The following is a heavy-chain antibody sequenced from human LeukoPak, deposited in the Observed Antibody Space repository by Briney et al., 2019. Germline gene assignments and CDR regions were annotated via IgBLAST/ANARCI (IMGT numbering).Heavy chain of an antibody. Sequence: SETLSLTCTVSGGSISSHYWSWIRQPPGKGLEWIGYIYYSGSTNYNPSLKSRVTISVDTSKNQFSLKLSSVTAAGTAVYYCARVRKAGRSYGIDYWGQGTLVTVSS. CDR3: ARVRKAGRSYGIDY. CDR2: IYYSGST. J-gene: IGHJ4*02. D-gene: IGHD5-18*01. CDR1: GGSISSHY. V-gene: IGHV4-59*11.